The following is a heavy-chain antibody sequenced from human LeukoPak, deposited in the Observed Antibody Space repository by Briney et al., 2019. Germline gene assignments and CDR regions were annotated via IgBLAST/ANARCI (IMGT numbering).Heavy chain of an antibody. J-gene: IGHJ4*02. CDR3: ARDESDSSSSSYYFDY. V-gene: IGHV1-2*02. CDR1: GYTFTGYY. D-gene: IGHD6-6*01. Sequence: GASVKVSCKASGYTFTGYYMHWVRQAPGQGVEWMGWINPNSGGTNYAQKFQGRVTMARDTSISTAYMELSRLRSDDTAVYYCARDESDSSSSSYYFDYWGQGTLVTVSS. CDR2: INPNSGGT.